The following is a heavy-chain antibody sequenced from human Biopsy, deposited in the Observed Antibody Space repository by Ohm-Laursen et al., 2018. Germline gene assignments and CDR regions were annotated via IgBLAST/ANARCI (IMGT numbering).Heavy chain of an antibody. D-gene: IGHD3-3*01. CDR3: ATPFQYYDSWGGYPPFDH. CDR2: INPSGSDA. CDR1: EYTFTNYY. J-gene: IGHJ4*02. V-gene: IGHV1-46*01. Sequence: ASVKVSCKASEYTFTNYYMHWVRQAPGQGLEWMGIINPSGSDATYAQKFQGRVSITADKSTTTAYMELSNLKSEDTAVYYCATPFQYYDSWGGYPPFDHWGQGTLVTVSS.